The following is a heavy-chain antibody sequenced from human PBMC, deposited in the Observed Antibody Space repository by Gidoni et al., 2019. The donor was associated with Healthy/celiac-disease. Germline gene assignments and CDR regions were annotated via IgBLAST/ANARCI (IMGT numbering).Heavy chain of an antibody. J-gene: IGHJ6*02. CDR3: AKDRGNIYYYYGMDV. V-gene: IGHV3-30*18. Sequence: QVQLVESGGGVVQPGRSLRLSCAASGFTFSSYGMHWVRQAPGKGLEWVAVISYDGSNKYYADSVKGRFTISRDNSKNTLYLQMNSLRAEDTAVYYCAKDRGNIYYYYGMDVWGQGTTVTVSS. CDR1: GFTFSSYG. CDR2: ISYDGSNK. D-gene: IGHD3-10*01.